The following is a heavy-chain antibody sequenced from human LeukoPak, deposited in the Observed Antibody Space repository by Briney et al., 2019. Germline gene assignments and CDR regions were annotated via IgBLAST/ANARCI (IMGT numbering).Heavy chain of an antibody. CDR1: GFTFSSYG. CDR3: ASSSWYSYYFDY. CDR2: ISYDGSNK. V-gene: IGHV3-30*03. J-gene: IGHJ4*02. Sequence: GGSLRLSCAASGFTFSSYGMHWVRQAPGKGLEWVAVISYDGSNKYYADSVKGRLTISRDNSKNTLYLQMNSLRAEDTAVYYCASSSWYSYYFDYWGQGTLVTVSS. D-gene: IGHD6-13*01.